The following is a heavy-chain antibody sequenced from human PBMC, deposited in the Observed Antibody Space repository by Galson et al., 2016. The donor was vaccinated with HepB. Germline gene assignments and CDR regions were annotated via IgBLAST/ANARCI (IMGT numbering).Heavy chain of an antibody. J-gene: IGHJ4*02. CDR2: VSTSGRNV. Sequence: SLRLSCAASGFTFSDYYMSWIRQAPGKGLEWISYVSTSGRNVKYAGSVKGRFTISRDNAQDSVYLEMNSLTAEDTAVYYCAKVATSGTDFSPYDHWGQGTLVTVSS. CDR3: AKVATSGTDFSPYDH. V-gene: IGHV3-11*01. D-gene: IGHD3-3*01. CDR1: GFTFSDYY.